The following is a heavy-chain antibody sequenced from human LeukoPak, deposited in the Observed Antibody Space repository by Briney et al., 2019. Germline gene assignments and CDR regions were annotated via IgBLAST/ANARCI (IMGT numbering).Heavy chain of an antibody. D-gene: IGHD1-26*01. J-gene: IGHJ4*02. CDR1: GFTFSSYA. V-gene: IGHV3-23*01. CDR2: ISGSGST. Sequence: PGGSLRLSCAASGFTFSSYAMSWVRQAPGKGLEWVSAISGSGSTYYADSVKGRFTISRDNSKNTLYLQMNSLRAEDTAVYYCAKDLELPYYFDYWGQGTLVTVSS. CDR3: AKDLELPYYFDY.